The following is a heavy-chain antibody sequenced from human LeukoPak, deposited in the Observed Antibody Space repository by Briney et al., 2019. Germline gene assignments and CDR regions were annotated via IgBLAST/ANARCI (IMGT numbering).Heavy chain of an antibody. CDR1: GFTFSDYY. J-gene: IGHJ4*02. CDR3: AREKDYYGSGSSFGY. V-gene: IGHV3-11*01. Sequence: PGGSLRLSCAASGFTFSDYYISWIRQAPGKGLEWLSYISSSGSTIYYADSVKGRFTISRDNAENSLYLQMNSLRAEDTAVYYCAREKDYYGSGSSFGYWGQGTLVTVSS. CDR2: ISSSGSTI. D-gene: IGHD3-10*01.